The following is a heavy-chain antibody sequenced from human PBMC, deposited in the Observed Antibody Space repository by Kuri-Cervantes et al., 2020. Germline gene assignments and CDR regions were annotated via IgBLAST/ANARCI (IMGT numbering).Heavy chain of an antibody. CDR3: ARDKSRLYDY. Sequence: GGSLRLSCAASGFTFSSYWMHWVRQAPGKGLKWVSSISSSSCYIYYADSVKGRFTISRDNAKNSLYLQMNSLRAEDTAVYYCARDKSRLYDYWGQGTLVTVSS. CDR2: ISSSSCYI. J-gene: IGHJ4*02. CDR1: GFTFSSYW. V-gene: IGHV3-21*03.